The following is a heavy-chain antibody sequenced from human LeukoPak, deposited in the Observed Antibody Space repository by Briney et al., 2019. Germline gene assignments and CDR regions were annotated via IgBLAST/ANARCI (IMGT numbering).Heavy chain of an antibody. D-gene: IGHD1-26*01. V-gene: IGHV3-23*01. CDR1: GFTFSSYA. CDR3: AKGKYSGSYFHFDY. J-gene: IGHJ4*02. Sequence: GGSLRLSCAASGFTFSSYAMSWVRQAPGKGLEWVSAISGSDGGTYYADSVKGRFTISRDNSKNTLYLQMNSLRAEDTAVYYCAKGKYSGSYFHFDYWGQGTLVTVSS. CDR2: ISGSDGGT.